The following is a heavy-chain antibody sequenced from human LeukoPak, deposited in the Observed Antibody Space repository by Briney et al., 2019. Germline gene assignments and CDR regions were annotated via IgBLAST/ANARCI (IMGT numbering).Heavy chain of an antibody. J-gene: IGHJ4*02. V-gene: IGHV4-59*12. Sequence: SETLSLTGSVSGGTISSLYWSWLPQPPGKGLELIGYMYDSGSTNYNPSLKSRVTISVDTSKNQFSLRLSPVTAAEPALYYWARHGWSYSFDFWGQGVLVTVSS. D-gene: IGHD1-26*01. CDR1: GGTISSLY. CDR3: ARHGWSYSFDF. CDR2: MYDSGST.